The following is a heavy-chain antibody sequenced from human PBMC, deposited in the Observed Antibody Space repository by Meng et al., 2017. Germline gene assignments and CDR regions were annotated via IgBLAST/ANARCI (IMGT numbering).Heavy chain of an antibody. Sequence: ASVKVSCKASGYTFTSYGISWVRQAPGQGLEWMGWISAYNGNTNYAQKLQGRVTMTTDTSTSTAYMELRGLRSDDTAVYYCERARNVDTAMGYYYYGMDVWGQGTTVTVSS. CDR2: ISAYNGNT. V-gene: IGHV1-18*01. CDR3: ERARNVDTAMGYYYYGMDV. CDR1: GYTFTSYG. D-gene: IGHD5-18*01. J-gene: IGHJ6*02.